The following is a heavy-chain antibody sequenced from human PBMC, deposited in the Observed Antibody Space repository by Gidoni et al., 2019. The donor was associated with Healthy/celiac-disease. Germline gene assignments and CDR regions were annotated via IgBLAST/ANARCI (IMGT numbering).Heavy chain of an antibody. CDR1: GGSISSYY. D-gene: IGHD6-13*01. CDR3: ARVIEQQLGAFDI. CDR2: IYYSGST. Sequence: QVQLQESGPGLVKPSETLSLTCTVSGGSISSYYWSWIRQPPGKGLEWIGYIYYSGSTNYNPPLKSRVTISVDTSKNQFSLKLSSVTAADTAVYYCARVIEQQLGAFDIWGQGTMVTVSS. V-gene: IGHV4-59*01. J-gene: IGHJ3*02.